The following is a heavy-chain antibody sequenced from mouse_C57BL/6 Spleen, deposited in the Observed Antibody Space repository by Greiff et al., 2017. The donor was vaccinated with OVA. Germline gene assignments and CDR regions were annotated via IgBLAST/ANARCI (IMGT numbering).Heavy chain of an antibody. CDR2: IYPSDSET. V-gene: IGHV1-61*01. CDR1: GYTFTSYW. J-gene: IGHJ3*01. Sequence: QLQQPGAELVRPGSSVKLSCKASGYTFTSYWMDWVKQRPGQGLEWIGNIYPSDSETHYNQKFKDKATLTVDKSSSTAYMQLSSLTSEDSAVYYCARGYGSSPAWCAYWGQGTLVTVSA. CDR3: ARGYGSSPAWCAY. D-gene: IGHD1-1*01.